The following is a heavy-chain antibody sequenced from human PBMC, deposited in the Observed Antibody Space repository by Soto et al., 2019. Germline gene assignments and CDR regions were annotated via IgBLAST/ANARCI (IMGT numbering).Heavy chain of an antibody. CDR1: GGSVNSDYYY. V-gene: IGHV4-61*01. D-gene: IGHD4-4*01. CDR2: IFYTGRT. J-gene: IGHJ4*02. Sequence: QVQLQESGPGLVKPSETLSLTCTVSGGSVNSDYYYWSWIRQPPGKGLEWIGYIFYTGRTNYNPPLESRVTISLDPSRNQFSLRLSSVTAADTAVFYCAREYSNSPEAFDYWGQGALVTVSS. CDR3: AREYSNSPEAFDY.